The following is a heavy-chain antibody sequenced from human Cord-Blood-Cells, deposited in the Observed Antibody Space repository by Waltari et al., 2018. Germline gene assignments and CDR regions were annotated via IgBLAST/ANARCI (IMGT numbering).Heavy chain of an antibody. CDR2: IYYSGGT. D-gene: IGHD6-13*01. V-gene: IGHV4-39*01. J-gene: IGHJ6*02. Sequence: QLQLQESGPGLVKLSETLSLTCTVSVGSISSSSYYWGWIRHPPGKGLGGVGSIYYSGGTHSNPSLKNRVTISVDTSKNQFSVKLSSVTAADTAVYYCARAGYSSSYYYYGMDVWGQWTTVTVSS. CDR1: VGSISSSSYY. CDR3: ARAGYSSSYYYYGMDV.